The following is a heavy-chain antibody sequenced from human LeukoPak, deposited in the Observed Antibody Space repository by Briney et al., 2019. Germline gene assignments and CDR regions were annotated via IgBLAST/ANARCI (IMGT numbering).Heavy chain of an antibody. CDR3: AREIVGATGWFDP. CDR1: GYTFTSYD. D-gene: IGHD1-26*01. V-gene: IGHV1-8*01. Sequence: ASVKVSCKASGYTFTSYDINWVRQATGQGLEWMGWMNPNSGNTGYAQKFQGRVTMTRNTSISTAYMELSSLRSDDTAVYYCAREIVGATGWFDPWGQGTLVTVSS. J-gene: IGHJ5*02. CDR2: MNPNSGNT.